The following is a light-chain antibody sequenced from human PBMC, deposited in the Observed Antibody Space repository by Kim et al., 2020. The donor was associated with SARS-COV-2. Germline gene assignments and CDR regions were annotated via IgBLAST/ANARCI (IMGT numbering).Light chain of an antibody. CDR2: DAS. Sequence: PGERATLSCRASQSVSSYLAWYQQKPGQAPRLLIYDASNRATGIPARFSGSGSGTDFTLTISSLEPEDFAVYYCQQRSNWPQLTFGGGTKVDIK. CDR3: QQRSNWPQLT. CDR1: QSVSSY. V-gene: IGKV3-11*01. J-gene: IGKJ4*01.